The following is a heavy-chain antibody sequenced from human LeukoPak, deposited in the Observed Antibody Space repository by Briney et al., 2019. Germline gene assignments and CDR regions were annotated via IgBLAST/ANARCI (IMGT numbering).Heavy chain of an antibody. D-gene: IGHD3-22*01. CDR1: GYTFTGYY. V-gene: IGHV1-46*01. CDR2: INPSGGST. J-gene: IGHJ4*02. CDR3: ARDGKKNYYDRSGYYFDY. Sequence: GASVKVSCKASGYTFTGYYMHWVRQAPGQGLEWMGWINPSGGSTRYAQNFQGRVTMTRDMSTSTVYMELNSLRIEDTAVYYCARDGKKNYYDRSGYYFDYWGQGTLVTVSS.